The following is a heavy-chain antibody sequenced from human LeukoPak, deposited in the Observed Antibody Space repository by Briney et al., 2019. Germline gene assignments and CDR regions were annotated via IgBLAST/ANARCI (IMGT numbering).Heavy chain of an antibody. CDR1: GGSFSGYF. J-gene: IGHJ3*02. Sequence: PSETLSLTCAVYGGSFSGYFWSWIRQPPGKGLEWIGEINHSGSTNYNPSLKSRVTISVDTSKNQFSLNLNSVTAADTAVYYCARHGLVAARHAFDIWGQGTMVTVSS. CDR2: INHSGST. CDR3: ARHGLVAARHAFDI. D-gene: IGHD6-6*01. V-gene: IGHV4-34*01.